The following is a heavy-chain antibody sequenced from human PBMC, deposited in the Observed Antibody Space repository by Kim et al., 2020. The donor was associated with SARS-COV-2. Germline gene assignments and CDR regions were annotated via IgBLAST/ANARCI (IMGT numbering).Heavy chain of an antibody. D-gene: IGHD2-8*01. Sequence: GGSLRLSCAASGFTFSNAWMSWVRQAPGKGQEWVGRIKSKTDGGTTDYAAPVKGRFTISREDSKNTLYLQMNSLTTEDTAVYYCTTDLICVGGYCTNDVCLSWGQGTMVTVSS. CDR3: TTDLICVGGYCTNDVCLS. V-gene: IGHV3-15*01. J-gene: IGHJ4*02. CDR2: IKSKTDGGTT. CDR1: GFTFSNAW.